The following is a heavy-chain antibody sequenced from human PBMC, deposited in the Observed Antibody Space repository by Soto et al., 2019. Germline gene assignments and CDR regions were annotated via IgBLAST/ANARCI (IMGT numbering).Heavy chain of an antibody. Sequence: AQLLESGGDLVQPGGSLRLSCAASGFTFRDYAMNWVRQAPGKGLEWVADISGNGNSARHADSVKGRFTISRGNSQNTLYLHMNSLRVDDTAIYYCGKERRGSGWSVCNFWCQGTLVTVSS. CDR3: GKERRGSGWSVCNF. CDR2: ISGNGNSA. CDR1: GFTFRDYA. J-gene: IGHJ4*02. V-gene: IGHV3-23*01. D-gene: IGHD6-19*01.